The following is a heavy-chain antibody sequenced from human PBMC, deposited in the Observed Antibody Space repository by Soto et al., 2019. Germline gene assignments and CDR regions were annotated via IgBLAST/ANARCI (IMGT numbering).Heavy chain of an antibody. D-gene: IGHD6-19*01. Sequence: ASVKVSCKASGYTFTGYYMHWVRQAPGQGLEWMGWINPNSGGTNYAQKFQGWVTMTRDTSISTAYMELSRLRSDDTAVYYCARGISLGIAVAGFPGIFLTGYGMDVWGQGTTVTVSS. CDR1: GYTFTGYY. V-gene: IGHV1-2*04. CDR3: ARGISLGIAVAGFPGIFLTGYGMDV. J-gene: IGHJ6*02. CDR2: INPNSGGT.